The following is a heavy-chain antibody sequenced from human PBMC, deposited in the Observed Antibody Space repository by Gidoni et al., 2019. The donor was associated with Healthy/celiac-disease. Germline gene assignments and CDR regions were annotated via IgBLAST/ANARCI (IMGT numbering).Heavy chain of an antibody. D-gene: IGHD3-10*01. V-gene: IGHV1-2*06. CDR3: AGTGNLYGSGRRNYSSYGMDV. CDR1: GYTFNGYY. J-gene: IGHJ6*02. Sequence: QVQLVQSGAEVKKPGDSVKVSCKASGYTFNGYYMHWVRRAPGQGLEWMGRLHPNLYVTNYAHDFEGRVTMTRDTSISNVSIELSMLSSDYTAVYYCAGTGNLYGSGRRNYSSYGMDVWGQGTTVTVSS. CDR2: LHPNLYVT.